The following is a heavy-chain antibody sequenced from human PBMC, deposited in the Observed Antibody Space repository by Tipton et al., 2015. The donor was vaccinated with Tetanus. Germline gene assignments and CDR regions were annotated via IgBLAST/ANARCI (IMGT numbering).Heavy chain of an antibody. Sequence: LRLSCTVSGGSISSGGYYWSWIRQHPGKGLEWIGYIYYSGSTYYNPSLKSRVTISVGTSKNQFSLKLSSVTAADTAVYYCARDVENSYYYDGGWFDPWGQGTLVTVSS. D-gene: IGHD3-22*01. CDR3: ARDVENSYYYDGGWFDP. CDR1: GGSISSGGYY. V-gene: IGHV4-31*02. CDR2: IYYSGST. J-gene: IGHJ5*02.